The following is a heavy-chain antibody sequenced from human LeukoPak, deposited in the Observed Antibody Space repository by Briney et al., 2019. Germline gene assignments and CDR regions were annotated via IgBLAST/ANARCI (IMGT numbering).Heavy chain of an antibody. V-gene: IGHV4-61*05. Sequence: SETLSLTCTVSGGSISSSSYYWGWIRQPPGKGLEWIGYISYSGSTNYNPSLKSRVTISVDTSKNQFSLKLSSVTAADTAVYYCARRYRGSYLDYWGQGTLVTVST. CDR1: GGSISSSSYY. CDR3: ARRYRGSYLDY. J-gene: IGHJ4*02. D-gene: IGHD1-26*01. CDR2: ISYSGST.